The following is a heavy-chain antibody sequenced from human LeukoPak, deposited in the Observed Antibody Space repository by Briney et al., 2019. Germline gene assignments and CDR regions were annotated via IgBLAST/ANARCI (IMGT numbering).Heavy chain of an antibody. Sequence: PSETLSLTCAVSGGSISSGGYSWSWIRQPPGKGLEWIGYIYHSGSTYYNPSLKSRVTISVDRSKNQFSLKLSSVTAADTAVYYCARGGAHYDILTGYRTGLPFDYWGQGTLVTVSS. CDR2: IYHSGST. V-gene: IGHV4-30-2*01. CDR3: ARGGAHYDILTGYRTGLPFDY. D-gene: IGHD3-9*01. CDR1: GGSISSGGYS. J-gene: IGHJ4*02.